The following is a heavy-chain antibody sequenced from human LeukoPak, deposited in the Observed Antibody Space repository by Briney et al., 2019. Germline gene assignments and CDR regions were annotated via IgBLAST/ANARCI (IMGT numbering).Heavy chain of an antibody. V-gene: IGHV4-39*01. CDR1: GGSISSSSYY. J-gene: IGHJ4*02. CDR3: ARAWYYYDSSGSTSFCFDY. Sequence: PSETLSLTCTVSGGSISSSSYYWGWLRQPPGKGLEWIGSIYYSGSTYYNPSLKSRVTVSVDTSKNQFSLKLSSVTAADTAVYYCARAWYYYDSSGSTSFCFDYWGQGTLVTVSS. D-gene: IGHD3-22*01. CDR2: IYYSGST.